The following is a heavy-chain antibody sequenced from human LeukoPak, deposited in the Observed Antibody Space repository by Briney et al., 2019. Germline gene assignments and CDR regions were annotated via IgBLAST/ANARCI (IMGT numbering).Heavy chain of an antibody. D-gene: IGHD5-24*01. CDR3: ARVRRDGYNSPDY. V-gene: IGHV4-59*01. CDR2: IYYSGTT. CDR1: GGSFSGYY. Sequence: PSETLSLTCAVYGGSFSGYYWSWIRQTPGKGLECIGYIYYSGTTYYNPSLKSRVTISVDTSKNQFSLKLSSVTAADTAVYYCARVRRDGYNSPDYWGQGTLVTVSS. J-gene: IGHJ4*02.